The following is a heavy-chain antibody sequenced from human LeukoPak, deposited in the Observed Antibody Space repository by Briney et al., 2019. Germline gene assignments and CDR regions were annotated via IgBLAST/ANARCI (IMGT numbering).Heavy chain of an antibody. CDR1: GGSISSSSYY. Sequence: SETLSLTCTASGGSISSSSYYWSWIRQPPGKGLEWIGSIYYSGSTYYNPSLKSRVTISVDTSKNQFSLKLSSVTAADTAVYYCASGVVVVAATAPYYYYYMAVWGKGTTVTVSS. J-gene: IGHJ6*03. V-gene: IGHV4-39*01. D-gene: IGHD2-15*01. CDR2: IYYSGST. CDR3: ASGVVVVAATAPYYYYYMAV.